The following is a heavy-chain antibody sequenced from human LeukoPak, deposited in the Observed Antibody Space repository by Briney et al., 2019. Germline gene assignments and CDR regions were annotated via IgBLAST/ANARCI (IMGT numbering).Heavy chain of an antibody. Sequence: PGGSLRLSCAASGFTFSSYEMNWVRQAPGKGLEWVSYISSSGSTIYYADSVKGRFTISRDNAKNSLYLQMYSLRAEDTAVYYCARCGPRGSYFDYWGQGTLVTVSS. D-gene: IGHD1-26*01. V-gene: IGHV3-48*03. CDR3: ARCGPRGSYFDY. J-gene: IGHJ4*02. CDR1: GFTFSSYE. CDR2: ISSSGSTI.